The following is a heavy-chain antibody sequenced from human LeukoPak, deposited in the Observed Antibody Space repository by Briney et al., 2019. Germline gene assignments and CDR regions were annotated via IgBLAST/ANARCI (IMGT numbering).Heavy chain of an antibody. D-gene: IGHD6-6*01. CDR2: ISGSGGST. J-gene: IGHJ4*02. Sequence: HPGGSLRLSCAASGFTFSNCAMSWVRQAPGKGLEWVSAISGSGGSTYYAGSVKGRFTISRDNSKNTLSLQMNSLRADDTAIYYCAKGTYSSSPRDYWGQGTLVTVSS. CDR1: GFTFSNCA. CDR3: AKGTYSSSPRDY. V-gene: IGHV3-23*01.